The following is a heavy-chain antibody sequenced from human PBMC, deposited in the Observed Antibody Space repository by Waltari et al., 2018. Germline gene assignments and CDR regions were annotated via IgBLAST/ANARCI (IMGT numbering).Heavy chain of an antibody. Sequence: EVQLVESGGGLVQPGGSLRRSCAASGCTFSSYSMNCVRLAPGKGLEWVSYISSSSSTIYNADSVKGRCAIARDDAKNSLYLKMNSLRAEDAAVYYCAGDPYSSSWYRNYYYYGMDVWGQGTTVTVSS. D-gene: IGHD6-13*01. CDR2: ISSSSSTI. J-gene: IGHJ6*02. V-gene: IGHV3-48*01. CDR1: GCTFSSYS. CDR3: AGDPYSSSWYRNYYYYGMDV.